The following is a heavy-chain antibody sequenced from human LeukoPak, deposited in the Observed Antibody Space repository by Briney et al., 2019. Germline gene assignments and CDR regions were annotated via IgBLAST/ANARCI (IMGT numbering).Heavy chain of an antibody. Sequence: ASVKVSCKASGYTFTGYYMHWVRQAPGQGLEWMGWINPNSGGTNYAQKFQGRVTMTRDTSTSTVYMELSSLRSEDTAVYHCARFIDGDYVYSDWFDPWGQGTLVTVSS. D-gene: IGHD4-17*01. CDR1: GYTFTGYY. CDR2: INPNSGGT. V-gene: IGHV1-2*02. J-gene: IGHJ5*02. CDR3: ARFIDGDYVYSDWFDP.